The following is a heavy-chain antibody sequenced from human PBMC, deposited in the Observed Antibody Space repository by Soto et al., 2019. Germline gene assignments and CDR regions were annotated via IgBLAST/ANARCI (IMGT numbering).Heavy chain of an antibody. CDR2: ISSNGGST. CDR3: ARAPSNSYYYYYMDV. V-gene: IGHV3-64*01. Sequence: PGGSLRLSCAASGFTFSSYAMHWVRQAPGKGLEYVSAISSNGGSTYYANSVKGRFTISRDNSKNTLYLQMGSLRAEDMAVYYCARAPSNSYYYYYMDVWGKGTTVTVSS. J-gene: IGHJ6*03. CDR1: GFTFSSYA. D-gene: IGHD4-4*01.